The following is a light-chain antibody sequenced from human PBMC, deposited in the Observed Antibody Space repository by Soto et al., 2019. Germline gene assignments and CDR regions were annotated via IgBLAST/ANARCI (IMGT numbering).Light chain of an antibody. Sequence: EIVMTHSPATLSVSPGERTTLSCRASLSVSRNLAWYQQKPGQAPRLLIYDASNRATGIPARFSGSGSGTDFTLTISSLEPEDFAVYYCQQRSNWPPWTFGQGTKV. CDR3: QQRSNWPPWT. V-gene: IGKV3-11*01. CDR1: LSVSRN. J-gene: IGKJ1*01. CDR2: DAS.